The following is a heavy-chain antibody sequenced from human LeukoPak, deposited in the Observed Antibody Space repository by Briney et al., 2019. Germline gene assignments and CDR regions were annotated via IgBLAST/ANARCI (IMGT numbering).Heavy chain of an antibody. Sequence: GGSLRLPCAASGFTFSSYGMHWVRQAPGKGLEHVSVISSNGGSTHYADSVKGRFTISRDNSKNTVYLQMSSLRPEDTAVYYCVRQIIMILPVISYWGQGTVVTVSS. D-gene: IGHD3-22*01. CDR1: GFTFSSYG. J-gene: IGHJ4*02. CDR2: ISSNGGST. CDR3: VRQIIMILPVISY. V-gene: IGHV3-64D*06.